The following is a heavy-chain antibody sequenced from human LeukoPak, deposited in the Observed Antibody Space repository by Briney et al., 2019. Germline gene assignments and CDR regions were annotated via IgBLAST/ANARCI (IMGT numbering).Heavy chain of an antibody. J-gene: IGHJ4*02. CDR3: AVGDIVVVVALDY. CDR1: GYTFNSYA. Sequence: ASVKVSFRASGYTFNSYAMHWVRQAPGQRLEWMGWINAGNGNTKYSQKFQGRVTITRDTSASTAYMEPSSLRSEDTAVYYCAVGDIVVVVALDYWGQGTLVTVSS. V-gene: IGHV1-3*01. CDR2: INAGNGNT. D-gene: IGHD2-15*01.